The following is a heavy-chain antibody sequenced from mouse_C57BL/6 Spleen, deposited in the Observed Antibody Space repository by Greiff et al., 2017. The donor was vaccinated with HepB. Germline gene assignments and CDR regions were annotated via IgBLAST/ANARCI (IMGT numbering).Heavy chain of an antibody. CDR2: INPNNGGT. CDR1: GYTFTDYN. D-gene: IGHD1-1*01. Sequence: VQLKESGPELVKPGASVKIPCKASGYTFTDYNMDWVKQSHGKSLEWIGDINPNNGGTIYNQKFKGKATLTVDKSSSTAYMELRSLTSEDTAVYYCARFITTVVAYYFDYWGQGTTLTVSS. J-gene: IGHJ2*01. V-gene: IGHV1-18*01. CDR3: ARFITTVVAYYFDY.